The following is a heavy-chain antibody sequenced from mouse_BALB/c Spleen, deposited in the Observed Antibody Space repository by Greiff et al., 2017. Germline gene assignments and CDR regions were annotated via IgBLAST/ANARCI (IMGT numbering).Heavy chain of an antibody. CDR2: ISYDGSN. V-gene: IGHV3-6*02. CDR1: GYSITSGYY. Sequence: EVKLQESGPGLVKPSQSLSLTCSVTGYSITSGYYWNWIRQFPGNKLEWMGYISYDGSNNHNPSLNNRISLTRDQSKNQFFLKLNSVTTEDTATYYGAREYPSTSIDYWGQGTTLTVSS. CDR3: AREYPSTSIDY. D-gene: IGHD1-2*01. J-gene: IGHJ2*01.